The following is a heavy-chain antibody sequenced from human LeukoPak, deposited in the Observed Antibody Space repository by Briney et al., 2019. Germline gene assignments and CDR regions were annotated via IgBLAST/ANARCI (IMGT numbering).Heavy chain of an antibody. V-gene: IGHV1-18*01. CDR3: ARDLWFGELLPFDY. Sequence: EASVKVSCKASGYTFTSYGISWVRQAPGQGLEWMGWISAYNGNTTYAQKLQGRVTMTTDTSTSTAYMELRSLRSDDTAVYYCARDLWFGELLPFDYWGQGTLVTVSS. D-gene: IGHD3-10*01. CDR1: GYTFTSYG. CDR2: ISAYNGNT. J-gene: IGHJ4*02.